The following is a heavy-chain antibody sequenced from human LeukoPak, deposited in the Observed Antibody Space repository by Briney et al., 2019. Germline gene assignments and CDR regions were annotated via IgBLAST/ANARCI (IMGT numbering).Heavy chain of an antibody. CDR1: GGSISGGY. V-gene: IGHV4-4*09. Sequence: SETLSLTCPVSGGSISGGYWSWIRQPPGRGLEWIGYVYTSGSTNYNPSLKSRVTISVDTSKSQFALKLSSVTAADTAVYYCAKSYFDYSTYYSYYFNLWGQGALVTVSS. CDR3: AKSYFDYSTYYSYYFNL. CDR2: VYTSGST. D-gene: IGHD4-11*01. J-gene: IGHJ4*02.